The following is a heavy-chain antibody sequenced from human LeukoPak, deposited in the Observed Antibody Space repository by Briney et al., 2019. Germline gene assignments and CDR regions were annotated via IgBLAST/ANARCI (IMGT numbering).Heavy chain of an antibody. J-gene: IGHJ3*02. CDR3: AIRVDAFDI. D-gene: IGHD3-3*01. Sequence: ASVKVSCKASGYTFTSYAISWVRQAPGQGLEWMGGIIPIFGTANYAQKFQGRVTITTDESTSTAYMELSSLRSEDTAVYYCAIRVDAFDIWGQGTMVTVSS. CDR2: IIPIFGTA. CDR1: GYTFTSYA. V-gene: IGHV1-69*05.